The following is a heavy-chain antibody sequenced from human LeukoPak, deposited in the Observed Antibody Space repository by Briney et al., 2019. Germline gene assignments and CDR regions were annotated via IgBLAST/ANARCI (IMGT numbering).Heavy chain of an antibody. CDR1: GFTFSSYW. V-gene: IGHV3-66*01. D-gene: IGHD3-22*01. CDR3: ARNYYDSSGYPEDY. CDR2: IYSGGST. Sequence: GRSLRLSCAASGFTFSSYWMHWVRQAPGKGLEWVSVIYSGGSTYYADSVKGRFTISRDNSKNTLYLQMNSLRAEDTAVYYCARNYYDSSGYPEDYWGQGTLVTVSS. J-gene: IGHJ4*02.